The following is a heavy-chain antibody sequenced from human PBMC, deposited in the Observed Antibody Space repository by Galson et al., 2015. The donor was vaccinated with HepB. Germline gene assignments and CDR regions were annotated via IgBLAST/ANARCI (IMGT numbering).Heavy chain of an antibody. Sequence: SGYTFTNYDVNWVRQAPGQGLEWMGYVIPFSGGSVYAQNFQGRVIMTRDTSISTAYMELSSLTSQDTAVYYCARGYGSGDYRLDSWGQGTLVTVSS. CDR2: VIPFSGGS. J-gene: IGHJ4*02. V-gene: IGHV1-8*01. D-gene: IGHD4-17*01. CDR1: GYTFTNYD. CDR3: ARGYGSGDYRLDS.